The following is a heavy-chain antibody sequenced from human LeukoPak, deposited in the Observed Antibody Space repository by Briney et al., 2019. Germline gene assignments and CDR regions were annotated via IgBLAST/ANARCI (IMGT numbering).Heavy chain of an antibody. J-gene: IGHJ6*02. CDR1: GFTFSSYE. Sequence: PGGSLRLSCAASGFTFSSYEMNWVRQAPGKGLEWVSYISSSGSTIYYADSVKGRFTISRDNAKNSLYLQMNSLRAEDTAVYYCARDFVYGSGSFYYYYGMDVWGQGTTVTVSS. CDR3: ARDFVYGSGSFYYYYGMDV. D-gene: IGHD3-10*01. CDR2: ISSSGSTI. V-gene: IGHV3-48*03.